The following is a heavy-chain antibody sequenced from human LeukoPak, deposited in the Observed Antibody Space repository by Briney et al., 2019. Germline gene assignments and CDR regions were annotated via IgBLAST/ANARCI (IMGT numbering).Heavy chain of an antibody. J-gene: IGHJ6*02. Sequence: XMGXXNXXSGGTNYAQKFQGGVTMTRDTSISTAYMELSRLRSDDTAVYYCAREGDSCSGGSCYPEGMDVWGQGTTVTVSS. CDR2: XNXXSGGT. D-gene: IGHD2-15*01. V-gene: IGHV1-2*02. CDR3: AREGDSCSGGSCYPEGMDV.